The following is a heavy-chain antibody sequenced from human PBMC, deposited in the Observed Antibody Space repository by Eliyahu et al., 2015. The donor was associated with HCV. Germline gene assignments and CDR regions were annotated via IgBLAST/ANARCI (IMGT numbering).Heavy chain of an antibody. J-gene: IGHJ4*02. CDR2: ISGSGGST. D-gene: IGHD2-8*01. V-gene: IGHV3-23*01. CDR3: AKVSNLVRVLKTYFDY. CDR1: GFTFSXYA. Sequence: EVQLLESGGGLVQPGGSLRLACAASGFTFSXYAXNWVRQAPGKGLEWVSGISGSGGSTYYADSVKGRFTISRDNSKNTLFLQMSSLRVEDTAVYYCAKVSNLVRVLKTYFDYWGQGTLVTVSS.